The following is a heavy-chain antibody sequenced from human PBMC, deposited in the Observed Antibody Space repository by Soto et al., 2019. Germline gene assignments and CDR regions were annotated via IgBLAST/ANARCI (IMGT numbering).Heavy chain of an antibody. Sequence: QVHLQESGPGLVKPSETLSLTCTVSGGSISSDYWTWIRQPPGERLEWIGYIYYNGNTNYNSSLKSRVTKSIDTSKNQFSLKLNSVTAADTAVYFCARLAYSSGFTFDYWGRGTLVTVSS. CDR3: ARLAYSSGFTFDY. J-gene: IGHJ4*02. D-gene: IGHD5-18*01. CDR1: GGSISSDY. CDR2: IYYNGNT. V-gene: IGHV4-59*01.